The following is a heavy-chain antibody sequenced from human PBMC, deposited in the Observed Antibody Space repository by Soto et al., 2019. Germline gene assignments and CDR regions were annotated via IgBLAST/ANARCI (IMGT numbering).Heavy chain of an antibody. CDR3: ARDFDYVDYYGMDV. CDR2: ISYDGSNK. D-gene: IGHD4-17*01. V-gene: IGHV3-30-3*01. Sequence: HPGGSLRLSCAASGFTFSSYAMHWVRQAPGKGLEWVAVISYDGSNKYYADSVKGRFTISRDNSKNTLYLQMNSLRAEDTAVYYCARDFDYVDYYGMDVWGQGTTVTVSS. J-gene: IGHJ6*02. CDR1: GFTFSSYA.